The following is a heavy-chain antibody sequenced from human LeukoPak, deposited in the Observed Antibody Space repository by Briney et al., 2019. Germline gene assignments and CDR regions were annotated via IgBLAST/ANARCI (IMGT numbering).Heavy chain of an antibody. Sequence: GGSLRLSCAASGFTFSSYEMNWVRQAPGKGLEWVSCITSSGSTTYYADSVKGRLTISRDNAKNSLYLQMNRLRAEDTAVYYCAKGRYGGFDYWGQGTLVTVSS. J-gene: IGHJ4*02. V-gene: IGHV3-48*03. CDR3: AKGRYGGFDY. CDR1: GFTFSSYE. D-gene: IGHD3-10*01. CDR2: ITSSGSTT.